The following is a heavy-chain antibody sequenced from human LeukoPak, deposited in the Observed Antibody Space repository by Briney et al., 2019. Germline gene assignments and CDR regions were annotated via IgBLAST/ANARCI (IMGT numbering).Heavy chain of an antibody. CDR3: ARGIVVLPAVVRVLGGMDV. V-gene: IGHV1-2*02. J-gene: IGHJ6*02. CDR1: GYTFTAYY. CDR2: INPNSGGT. D-gene: IGHD2-2*01. Sequence: ASVKVSCKASGYTFTAYYIHWVRQAPGQGLEWMGWINPNSGGTNHAQKFQGRVTMTRDTSISTAYMELGTLRSDDTAVYYCARGIVVLPAVVRVLGGMDVWGQGTTVTVSS.